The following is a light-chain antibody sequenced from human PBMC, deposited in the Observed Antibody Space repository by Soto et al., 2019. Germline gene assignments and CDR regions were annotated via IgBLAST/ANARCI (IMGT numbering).Light chain of an antibody. V-gene: IGLV2-14*03. CDR1: SSDVGSYNY. CDR2: DVS. Sequence: QSVLTQPASVSGSPGQSITISCTGTSSDVGSYNYVSWYQQHPGKAPKLMIYDVSNRPSGVSDRFSGSKSGNTASLTISGLQAGDEADYYCTSHITAGTYVFGTGTKVTV. J-gene: IGLJ1*01. CDR3: TSHITAGTYV.